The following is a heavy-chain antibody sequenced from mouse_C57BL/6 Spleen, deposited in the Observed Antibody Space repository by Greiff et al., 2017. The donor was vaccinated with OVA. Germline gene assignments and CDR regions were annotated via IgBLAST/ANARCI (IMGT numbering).Heavy chain of an antibody. CDR3: ARRRVGRGSLDD. J-gene: IGHJ2*01. V-gene: IGHV1-82*01. CDR1: GYAFSSSW. Sequence: QVQLQQSGPELVKPGASVKISCKASGYAFSSSWMNWVKQRPGKGLEWIGRIYPGDGDTNYNGKFKGKATLTADKSSSTAYMQLSSLTSEDSAVYFCARRRVGRGSLDDWGQGTTLTVSS. CDR2: IYPGDGDT. D-gene: IGHD1-1*01.